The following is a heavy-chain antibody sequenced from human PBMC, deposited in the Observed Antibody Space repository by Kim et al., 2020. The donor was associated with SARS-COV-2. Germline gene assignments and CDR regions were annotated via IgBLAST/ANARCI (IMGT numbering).Heavy chain of an antibody. CDR2: INSDGSST. CDR1: GFTFSSYW. J-gene: IGHJ3*02. V-gene: IGHV3-74*01. Sequence: GGSLRLSCAASGFTFSSYWMHWVRQAPGKGLVWVSRINSDGSSTSYADSVKGRFTISRDNAKNTLYLQMNSLRAEDTAVYYCARDHLGGNSHDAFDIWGQGTMVTVSS. D-gene: IGHD2-21*02. CDR3: ARDHLGGNSHDAFDI.